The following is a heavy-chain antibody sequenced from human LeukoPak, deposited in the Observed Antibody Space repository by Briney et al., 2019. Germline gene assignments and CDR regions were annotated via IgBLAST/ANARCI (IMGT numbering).Heavy chain of an antibody. V-gene: IGHV4-61*02. CDR2: IYTSGST. Sequence: SQTLSLTCTVSVGSISSGSYSWSWIRQPAGKGLEWIGRIYTSGSTNYNPSLKSRVTISVDTSKKQFSLKLSSVTAADTAVYYCAREKIAYYDNSGRGWFDPWGQGTLVTVSS. CDR3: AREKIAYYDNSGRGWFDP. CDR1: VGSISSGSYS. J-gene: IGHJ5*02. D-gene: IGHD3-22*01.